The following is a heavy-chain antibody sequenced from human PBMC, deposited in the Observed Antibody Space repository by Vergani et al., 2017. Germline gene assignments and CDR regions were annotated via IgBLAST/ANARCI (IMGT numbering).Heavy chain of an antibody. J-gene: IGHJ4*02. CDR3: AKIGGKYSYGAATDY. Sequence: QVQLVESGGGVVQPGRSLRLSCAASGFTFSSYGMHWVRQAPGKGLEWVAVIWYDGSNKYYADSVKGRFTISRDNSKNTLYLQMNSLRAEDTAVYYCAKIGGKYSYGAATDYWGQGTLVTVSS. CDR2: IWYDGSNK. V-gene: IGHV3-33*06. CDR1: GFTFSSYG. D-gene: IGHD5-18*01.